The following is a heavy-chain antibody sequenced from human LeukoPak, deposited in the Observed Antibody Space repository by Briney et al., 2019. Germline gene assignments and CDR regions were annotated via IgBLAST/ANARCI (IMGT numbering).Heavy chain of an antibody. CDR2: INHSGST. J-gene: IGHJ5*02. Sequence: SETLSLTCTVSGGSISSYYWSWIRQPPGKGLEWIGEINHSGSTNYNPSLKSRVTISVDTSKNQFSLKLSSVTAADTAVYYCARGFRYSSSCFDPWGQGTLVTVSS. D-gene: IGHD6-13*01. CDR1: GGSISSYY. V-gene: IGHV4-34*01. CDR3: ARGFRYSSSCFDP.